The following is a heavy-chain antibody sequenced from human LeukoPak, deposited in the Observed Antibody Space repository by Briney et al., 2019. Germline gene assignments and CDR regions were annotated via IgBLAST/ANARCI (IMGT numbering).Heavy chain of an antibody. CDR1: GYTYTRYY. D-gene: IGHD2/OR15-2a*01. J-gene: IGHJ4*02. Sequence: ASVRVSCKPSGYTYTRYYMHWVRQAPGQGLEWMGWINPNSGGTNYAQKFQDRVTMTRDTSISTAYMELSGLRSDDTAVYYCAIPLVDGGFFWGQGTGVTVSA. V-gene: IGHV1-2*02. CDR2: INPNSGGT. CDR3: AIPLVDGGFF.